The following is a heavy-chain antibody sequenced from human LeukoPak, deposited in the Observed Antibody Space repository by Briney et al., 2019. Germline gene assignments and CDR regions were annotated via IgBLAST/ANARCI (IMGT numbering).Heavy chain of an antibody. CDR2: ISGSGGNT. CDR1: GITFNSYA. CDR3: AKFPLKDCSTTSCYAFDI. D-gene: IGHD2-2*01. V-gene: IGHV3-23*01. J-gene: IGHJ3*02. Sequence: GGSLRLSCAASGITFNSYAMSWVRQAPGKGLEWVSAISGSGGNTYYAGSVKGRFTISRDNSKNTLYLQINSLRAEDTAVYYCAKFPLKDCSTTSCYAFDIWGQGTMVTVSS.